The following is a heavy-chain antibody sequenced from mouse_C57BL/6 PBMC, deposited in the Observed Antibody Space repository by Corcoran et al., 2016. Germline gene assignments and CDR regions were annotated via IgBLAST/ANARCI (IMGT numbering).Heavy chain of an antibody. V-gene: IGHV9-3*01. CDR2: INTYSGVP. D-gene: IGHD2-3*01. Sequence: QIQLVQSGPELKKPGETVKISCKASGYTFTTYGMSWVKQAPGKGLKWMGWINTYSGVPTYADDFKGRFAFSLETSASTAYLQINNLKNEDTATYFCAKIDGYYDWYFDVWGTGTTVTVSS. CDR3: AKIDGYYDWYFDV. CDR1: GYTFTTYG. J-gene: IGHJ1*03.